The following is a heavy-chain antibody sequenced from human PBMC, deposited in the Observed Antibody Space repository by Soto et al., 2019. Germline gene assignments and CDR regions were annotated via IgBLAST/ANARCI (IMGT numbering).Heavy chain of an antibody. J-gene: IGHJ5*02. D-gene: IGHD3-22*01. CDR2: IYYSGST. CDR3: ARDHRYYYDSSGYYDSWFDP. Sequence: SETLSLTCTVSGGSISIGGYYWSCIRQHPGKGLEWIGYIYYSGSTYYNPSLKSRVTISVDTSKNQFSLKLSSVTAADTAVYYCARDHRYYYDSSGYYDSWFDPWGQGTLVTVSS. V-gene: IGHV4-31*03. CDR1: GGSISIGGYY.